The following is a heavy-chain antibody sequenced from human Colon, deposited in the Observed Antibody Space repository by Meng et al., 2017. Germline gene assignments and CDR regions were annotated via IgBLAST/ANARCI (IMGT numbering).Heavy chain of an antibody. CDR3: ARVARYDSSGFFFNY. J-gene: IGHJ4*02. CDR1: GGSISSYY. Sequence: SETLSLTCTVPGGSISSYYWSWIRQPPGKGLEWIGYIYYSGSTNYNPSLKSRVTISVDTSKNQFSLKLSSVTAADTAVYYCARVARYDSSGFFFNYWGQGTLVTVSS. V-gene: IGHV4-59*01. CDR2: IYYSGST. D-gene: IGHD3-22*01.